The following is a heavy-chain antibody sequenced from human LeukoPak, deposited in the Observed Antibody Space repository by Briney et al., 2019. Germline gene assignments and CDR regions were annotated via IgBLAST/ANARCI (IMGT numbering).Heavy chain of an antibody. D-gene: IGHD3-22*01. V-gene: IGHV3-48*04. CDR2: ISSSSSTI. Sequence: PGGSLRLSCAASGFTFSSYSMNWVRQAPGKGLEWVSYISSSSSTIYYADSVKGRFTISRDNAKNSLYLQMNSLRAEDTAVYYCARDRTGGDYYDSSGYYTEGYWGQGTLVTVSS. CDR1: GFTFSSYS. CDR3: ARDRTGGDYYDSSGYYTEGY. J-gene: IGHJ4*02.